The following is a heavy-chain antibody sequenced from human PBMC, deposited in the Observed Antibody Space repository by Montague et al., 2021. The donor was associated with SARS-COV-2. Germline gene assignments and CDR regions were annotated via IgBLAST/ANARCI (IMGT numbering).Heavy chain of an antibody. CDR3: ASSVPGNQCQFDY. D-gene: IGHD1-14*01. J-gene: IGHJ4*02. CDR2: LYYNGRT. V-gene: IGHV4-31*03. Sequence: TLSLTCSVSGGSISSGGYYWTWIRQRPGGDLEWLGHLYYNGRTHYNPSLKSRASFSLDTSKNQSSLKLTSATATDSAVYFCASSVPGNQCQFDYWGQGALVTVSS. CDR1: GGSISSGGYY.